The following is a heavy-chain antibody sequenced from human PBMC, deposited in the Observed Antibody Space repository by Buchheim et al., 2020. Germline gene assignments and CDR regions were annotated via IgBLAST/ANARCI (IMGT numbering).Heavy chain of an antibody. CDR1: GCSISSYY. CDR3: ARGAGWLHPDY. CDR2: IYYSGST. J-gene: IGHJ4*02. V-gene: IGHV4-59*01. D-gene: IGHD5-24*01. Sequence: QVQLQESGPGLVKPSETLSLTCTVSGCSISSYYWSWIRQPPGKGLEWIGYIYYSGSTNYNPSLKSQVTISVDTSKNQFSLKLSSVTAADTAVYYCARGAGWLHPDYWGQGTL.